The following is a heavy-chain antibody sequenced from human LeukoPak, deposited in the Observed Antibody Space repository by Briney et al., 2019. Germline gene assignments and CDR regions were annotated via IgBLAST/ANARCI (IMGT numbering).Heavy chain of an antibody. CDR3: ARVGRVYGDPSHFDY. Sequence: NASETLSLTCTVSGGSISSNSYYWGWIRQPPGKGLEWIGSIYYSGSTYYNPSLKSRVTISVDTSKNQFSLKLSSVTAADTAMYYCARVGRVYGDPSHFDYWGQGTLVTVSS. J-gene: IGHJ4*02. D-gene: IGHD4-17*01. V-gene: IGHV4-39*07. CDR1: GGSISSNSYY. CDR2: IYYSGST.